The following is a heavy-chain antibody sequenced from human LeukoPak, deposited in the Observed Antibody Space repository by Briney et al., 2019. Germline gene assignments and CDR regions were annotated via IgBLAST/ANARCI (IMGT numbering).Heavy chain of an antibody. J-gene: IGHJ4*02. Sequence: GGSLRLSCAASGFTFSSYEMNWVRQAPGKGLEWIAYISSSGSTKYYADSVKGRFTISRDNAKNSLYLQMNSLRAEDTALYYCAKDSKSIGSGWYVYWGQGTLVTVSS. CDR1: GFTFSSYE. D-gene: IGHD6-19*01. V-gene: IGHV3-48*03. CDR3: AKDSKSIGSGWYVY. CDR2: ISSSGSTK.